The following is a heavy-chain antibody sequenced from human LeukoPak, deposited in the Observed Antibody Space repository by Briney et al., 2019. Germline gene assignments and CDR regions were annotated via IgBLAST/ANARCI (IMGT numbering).Heavy chain of an antibody. D-gene: IGHD4-11*01. CDR1: GGSLSGYY. V-gene: IGHV4-34*01. CDR3: ARGLKSEQQLGGINWFDP. Sequence: SETLSLTCAVYGGSLSGYYWSWIRQPPGKGLEWIGESNHSGSTNYNPSLKSRVTISVDTSKNQFSLKLSSVTAADTAVYYCARGLKSEQQLGGINWFDPWGQGTLVTVSS. J-gene: IGHJ5*02. CDR2: SNHSGST.